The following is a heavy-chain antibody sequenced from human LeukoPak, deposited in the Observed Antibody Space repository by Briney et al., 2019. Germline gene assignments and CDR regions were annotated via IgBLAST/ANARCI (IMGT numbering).Heavy chain of an antibody. CDR1: GFTFPSYW. Sequence: WGSLRLSCAASGFTFPSYWMTWVRQAPGKGLEWVGNIKQDGSDKYYVHSVKGRFTISSDNAKNSLYLQMNSLRAGDTAVYYCARYEGLQSDEYYYYGMDVWGQGTTVTVSS. CDR2: IKQDGSDK. V-gene: IGHV3-7*01. J-gene: IGHJ6*02. CDR3: ARYEGLQSDEYYYYGMDV. D-gene: IGHD5-24*01.